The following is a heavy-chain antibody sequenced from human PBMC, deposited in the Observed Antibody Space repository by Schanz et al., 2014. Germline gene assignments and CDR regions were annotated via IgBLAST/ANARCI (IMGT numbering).Heavy chain of an antibody. V-gene: IGHV4-59*08. CDR1: GGSINSYY. CDR3: ARARYGLDV. CDR2: IYSRGNA. J-gene: IGHJ6*02. Sequence: QVQLQESGPGLVKPSETLSLTCTVSGGSINSYYWNWIRQPPGKGLEWIGHIYSRGNANYNPSLQSRVTISLDTSKAQVSLRLNSVSAADTAVYYCARARYGLDVWGQGTTVTVSS.